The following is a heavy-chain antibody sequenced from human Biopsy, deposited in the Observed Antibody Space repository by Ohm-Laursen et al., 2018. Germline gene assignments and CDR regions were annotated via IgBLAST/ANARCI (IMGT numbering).Heavy chain of an antibody. D-gene: IGHD2-15*01. Sequence: GSLRLSCAASGFTFSNYAMTWVRQAPGKGLEWVSAISDIGSSTFYSGSVKGRFTISRDNSKKTLYLQMNSLRAEDTAIYYCAKDQPDLAVVVAAHWYFDLWGRGTLVTVSS. V-gene: IGHV3-23*01. J-gene: IGHJ2*01. CDR1: GFTFSNYA. CDR2: ISDIGSST. CDR3: AKDQPDLAVVVAAHWYFDL.